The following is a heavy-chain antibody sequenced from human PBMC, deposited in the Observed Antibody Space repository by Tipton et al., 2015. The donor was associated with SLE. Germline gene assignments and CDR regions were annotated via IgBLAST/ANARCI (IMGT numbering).Heavy chain of an antibody. CDR3: AKSDSSGYYLSY. Sequence: SLRLSCAASGFTFSSYGMHWVRQAPGKGLEWVAVIWYDGSNKYYADSVKGRFTISRDNSKNTLYLQMNSLRAEDTAVYYCAKSDSSGYYLSYWGQGTLVTVSS. V-gene: IGHV3-33*06. J-gene: IGHJ4*02. D-gene: IGHD3-22*01. CDR2: IWYDGSNK. CDR1: GFTFSSYG.